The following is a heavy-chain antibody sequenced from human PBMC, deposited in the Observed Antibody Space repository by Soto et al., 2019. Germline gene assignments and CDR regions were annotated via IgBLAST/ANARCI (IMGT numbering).Heavy chain of an antibody. J-gene: IGHJ4*02. V-gene: IGHV3-30*18. D-gene: IGHD3-22*01. CDR2: ISYDGSNK. CDR1: GFTFSSYG. Sequence: QVQLVEAGGGVDQPGRSLGLSCAASGFTFSSYGMHWVRQAPGKGLEWVAVISYDGSNKYYADSVKGRFTISRDNSKNTLYLQMNSLRAEDTAVYYCAKEWVYDSSGWSFDYWGQGTLVTASS. CDR3: AKEWVYDSSGWSFDY.